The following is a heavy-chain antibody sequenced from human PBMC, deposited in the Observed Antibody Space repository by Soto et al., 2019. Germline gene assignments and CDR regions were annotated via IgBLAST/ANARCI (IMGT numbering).Heavy chain of an antibody. J-gene: IGHJ6*02. CDR1: GYTFTSYG. V-gene: IGHV1-18*04. CDR3: ARDRVAGTEYYYYYYGMDR. CDR2: ISANNGNT. D-gene: IGHD6-19*01. Sequence: ASVKVSCKASGYTFTSYGISWVRQAPGQGLECMGWISANNGNTNYAQKLQGIVTMTTDTSTSTDYMELRSLRSDDTAVYYCARDRVAGTEYYYYYYGMDRWGQGSTFTVSS.